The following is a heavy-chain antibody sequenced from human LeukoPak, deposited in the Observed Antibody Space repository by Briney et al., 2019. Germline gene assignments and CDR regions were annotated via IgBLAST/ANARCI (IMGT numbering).Heavy chain of an antibody. Sequence: SETLSLTCTVSGGSITSGSYYWSWIRQPAGKGLEWIGRIHTSGGINYNPSLKSRVTISEDTSKNQFSLRLSSVTTADTAMYYCATQTKWGGYYSYYFDDWGQGTLVTVSS. CDR2: IHTSGGI. CDR3: ATQTKWGGYYSYYFDD. CDR1: GGSITSGSYY. D-gene: IGHD3-22*01. J-gene: IGHJ4*02. V-gene: IGHV4-61*02.